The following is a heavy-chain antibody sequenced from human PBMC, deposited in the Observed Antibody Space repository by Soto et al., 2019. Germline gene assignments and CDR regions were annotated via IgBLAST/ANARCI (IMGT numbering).Heavy chain of an antibody. V-gene: IGHV4-39*07. Sequence: SETLSLTCTVSGGSISSSSYYWGWILHPPGKGLEWIGSIYYSGSTYYNPSLKSRVTIQVDTSKNQFSLKLSSVTAADTAVYYCAREGVTGPYYGMGVWGQGTTVTVSS. D-gene: IGHD2-21*02. CDR3: AREGVTGPYYGMGV. CDR2: IYYSGST. CDR1: GGSISSSSYY. J-gene: IGHJ6*01.